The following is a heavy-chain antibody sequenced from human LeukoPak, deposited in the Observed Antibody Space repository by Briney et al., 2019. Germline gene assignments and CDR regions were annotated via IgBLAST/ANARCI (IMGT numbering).Heavy chain of an antibody. J-gene: IGHJ4*02. D-gene: IGHD2-15*01. CDR3: ARDVGWSQYYFDF. Sequence: SGGSLRLSCAASGFTFSSYAMHWVRQAPGKGLEWVAVISYDGSNKYYADSVKGRFTISRDNAKNTLYLLMKSLRAEDTAVYYCARDVGWSQYYFDFWGQGTLVTVSS. CDR2: ISYDGSNK. V-gene: IGHV3-30*04. CDR1: GFTFSSYA.